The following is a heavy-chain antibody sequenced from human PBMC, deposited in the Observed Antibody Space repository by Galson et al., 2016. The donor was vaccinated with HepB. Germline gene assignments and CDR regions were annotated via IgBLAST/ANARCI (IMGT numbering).Heavy chain of an antibody. Sequence: SVKVSCKASGGTFSSYAISWARQAPGQGLEWMGGIIPIFGTANYAQKFQGRVTITADESTSTAYMELSSLRSEDTAGYYCARAGSGSYYNYYYYGMDVWGQGTTVTVS. CDR2: IIPIFGTA. CDR1: GGTFSSYA. CDR3: ARAGSGSYYNYYYYGMDV. V-gene: IGHV1-69*13. J-gene: IGHJ6*02. D-gene: IGHD3-10*01.